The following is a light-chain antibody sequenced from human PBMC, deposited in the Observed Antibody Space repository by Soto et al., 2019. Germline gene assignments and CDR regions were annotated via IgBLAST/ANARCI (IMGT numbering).Light chain of an antibody. Sequence: DIQMTQSPSSLSASVGDRVTITCRASQSISSYLNWYQQKPGKAPKLLIYAASSLQSGVPSRFSGSGSGTDFTLTISSLQPEHFANYYCQQSYSNPPLTFGGGTKVDIX. J-gene: IGKJ4*01. CDR3: QQSYSNPPLT. V-gene: IGKV1-39*01. CDR1: QSISSY. CDR2: AAS.